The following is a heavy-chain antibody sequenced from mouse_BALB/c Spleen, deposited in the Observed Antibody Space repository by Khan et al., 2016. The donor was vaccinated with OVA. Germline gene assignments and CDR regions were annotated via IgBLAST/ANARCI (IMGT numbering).Heavy chain of an antibody. CDR1: GFTFSDYY. D-gene: IGHD2-10*02. CDR2: ISNGGGST. Sequence: EVELVESGGGLVQPGGSLKLSCATSGFTFSDYYMYWVRQTPEKRLEWVAYISNGGGSTHYLDTVKGRFTISRDNAKNTLYLQMSRLKSEDTAMYCCARHGYGKGDAMNCWGQGTSVIVSS. CDR3: ARHGYGKGDAMNC. J-gene: IGHJ4*01. V-gene: IGHV5-12*02.